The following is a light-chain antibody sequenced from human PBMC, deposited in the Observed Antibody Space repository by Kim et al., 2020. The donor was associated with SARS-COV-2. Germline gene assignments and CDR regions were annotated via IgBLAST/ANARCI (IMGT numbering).Light chain of an antibody. V-gene: IGKV3-20*01. J-gene: IGKJ5*01. CDR3: QHYESSPTIT. Sequence: EIVLTQSPGTLSLSPGERASLSCRASRTVSSESLAWYQQKPGQPPRLLIYGASSRASGIPDRFSGSGSGTDFTLTISRLESEDFAVYYCQHYESSPTITFDQETRLEIK. CDR2: GAS. CDR1: RTVSSES.